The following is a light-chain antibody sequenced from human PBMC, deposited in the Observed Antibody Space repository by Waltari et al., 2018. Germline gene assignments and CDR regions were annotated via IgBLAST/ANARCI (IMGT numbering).Light chain of an antibody. Sequence: DIQMPPSPSTLSASVGDRLTISCRAGQSISVYLNWYQQKHGEAPKLLIHGATTLENGVPTRFSGSGSGTEFTLTISTLQPEDFATYYCQQSFTTLWTFGQGTEVEIK. CDR2: GAT. J-gene: IGKJ1*01. CDR3: QQSFTTLWT. V-gene: IGKV1-39*01. CDR1: QSISVY.